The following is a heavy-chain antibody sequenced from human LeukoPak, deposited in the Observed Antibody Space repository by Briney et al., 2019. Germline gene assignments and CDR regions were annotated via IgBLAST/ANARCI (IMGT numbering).Heavy chain of an antibody. CDR3: AKGYSSGWRTYFDY. V-gene: IGHV3-23*01. CDR1: GFTFSSCA. D-gene: IGHD6-19*01. J-gene: IGHJ4*02. Sequence: GGSLRLSCAASGFTFSSCAMSWVRQAPGKGLEWVSGIISTGGSTYYADSVKGRFTISRDNSKSTLSLQMDSLSAEDTAVYYCAKGYSSGWRTYFDYWGQGTLVTVSS. CDR2: IISTGGST.